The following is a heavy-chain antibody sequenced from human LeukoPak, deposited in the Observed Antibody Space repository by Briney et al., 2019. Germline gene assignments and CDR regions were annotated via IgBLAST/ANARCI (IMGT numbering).Heavy chain of an antibody. J-gene: IGHJ6*02. CDR3: ARGPLGMDV. CDR2: INHSGST. CDR1: GGSFSGYY. Sequence: SETLSLTCAVYGGSFSGYYWSWIRQPPGKGLEWIGEINHSGSTNYNPSLKSRVIISVDTSKNQFSLKLSSVTAADTAVYYCARGPLGMDVWGQGTTVTVSS. V-gene: IGHV4-34*01.